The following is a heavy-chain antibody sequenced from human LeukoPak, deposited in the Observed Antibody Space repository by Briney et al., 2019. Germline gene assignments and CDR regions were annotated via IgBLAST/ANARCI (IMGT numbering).Heavy chain of an antibody. J-gene: IGHJ4*02. Sequence: PGGSLRLSCATSGFTFSSYAMSWVRQAPGKELEWVSGIGASGGSTYYADSVKGRLTISRDNSKNTLYLQMNSLRTEDTAVYYCAKAEGYDILTGLDYWGQGTLVTVSS. D-gene: IGHD3-9*01. CDR1: GFTFSSYA. CDR3: AKAEGYDILTGLDY. CDR2: IGASGGST. V-gene: IGHV3-23*01.